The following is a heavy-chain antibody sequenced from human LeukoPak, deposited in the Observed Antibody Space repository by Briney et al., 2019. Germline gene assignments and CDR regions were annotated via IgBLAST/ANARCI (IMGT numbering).Heavy chain of an antibody. CDR1: GFTVSSNY. D-gene: IGHD6-19*01. V-gene: IGHV3-66*01. Sequence: PGGSLRLSYAASGFTVSSNYMSWVRQAPGKGLEWVSVIYSGGSTYYADSVKGRFTISRDNSKNTLYLQMNSLRAEDTAVYYCARDRETARLYSSGWYYFDYWGQGTLVTVSS. CDR2: IYSGGST. CDR3: ARDRETARLYSSGWYYFDY. J-gene: IGHJ4*02.